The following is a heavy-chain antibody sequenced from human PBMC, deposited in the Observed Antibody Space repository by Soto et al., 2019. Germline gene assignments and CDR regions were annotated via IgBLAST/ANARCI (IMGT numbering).Heavy chain of an antibody. D-gene: IGHD5-18*01. Sequence: SETLSLTCSVSGASINSYYWSWIRQPPGKGLEWIGNIYYSGSTNYNPSLKSRVTISVDTSKNQFSLKLRSVTAADTAVYYCARSERGYNFGFYWGQGTLVTVSS. J-gene: IGHJ4*02. CDR3: ARSERGYNFGFY. CDR2: IYYSGST. CDR1: GASINSYY. V-gene: IGHV4-59*01.